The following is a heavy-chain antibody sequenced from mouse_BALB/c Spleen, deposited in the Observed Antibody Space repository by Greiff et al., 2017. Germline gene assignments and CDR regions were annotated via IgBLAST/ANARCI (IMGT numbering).Heavy chain of an antibody. CDR3: ARVGNFHYYGSSRYYFDY. CDR1: GYAFSSYW. J-gene: IGHJ2*01. Sequence: QVQLQQSGAELVRPGSSVKISCKASGYAFSSYWMNWVKQRPGQGLEWIGQIYPGDGDTNYNGKFKGKATLTADKSSSTAYMQLSSLTSEDSAVYFCARVGNFHYYGSSRYYFDYWGQGTTLTVSS. V-gene: IGHV1-80*01. D-gene: IGHD1-1*01. CDR2: IYPGDGDT.